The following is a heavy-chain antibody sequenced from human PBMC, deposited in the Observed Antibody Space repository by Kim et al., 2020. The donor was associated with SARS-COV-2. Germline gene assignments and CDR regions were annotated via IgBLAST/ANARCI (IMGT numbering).Heavy chain of an antibody. CDR3: ARGASQGDYATY. D-gene: IGHD4-17*01. J-gene: IGHJ4*02. Sequence: YYADSVKGRFTISRDNSKNTLYLQMNSLRAEDTAVYYCARGASQGDYATYWGQGTLVTVSS. V-gene: IGHV3-66*01.